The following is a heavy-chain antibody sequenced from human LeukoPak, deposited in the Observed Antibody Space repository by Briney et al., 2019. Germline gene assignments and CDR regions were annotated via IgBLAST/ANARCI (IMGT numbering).Heavy chain of an antibody. Sequence: SETLSLTCTVSGGSISSYYWSWIRQPAGKGLEWIGRIYTSGSTNYNPSLKSRVTMSVDTSKNQFSLKLSSVTAADTPVYYCRGAVRIAGWPYYFDYWGQGTLVTVSS. CDR3: RGAVRIAGWPYYFDY. V-gene: IGHV4-4*07. CDR2: IYTSGST. CDR1: GGSISSYY. J-gene: IGHJ4*02. D-gene: IGHD5-24*01.